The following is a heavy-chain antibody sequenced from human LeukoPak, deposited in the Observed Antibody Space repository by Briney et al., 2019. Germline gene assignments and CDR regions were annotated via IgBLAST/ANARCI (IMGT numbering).Heavy chain of an antibody. J-gene: IGHJ4*02. Sequence: GGSLRLSCAASGFTFSSYAMSWVRQAPGKGLEWVSAISGSGGSTYYADSVKGRFTISRDNSKNTLYLQMNSLRAEDTALDYCAKDLAAAGSDYWGQGTLVTVSS. D-gene: IGHD6-13*01. CDR2: ISGSGGST. V-gene: IGHV3-23*01. CDR1: GFTFSSYA. CDR3: AKDLAAAGSDY.